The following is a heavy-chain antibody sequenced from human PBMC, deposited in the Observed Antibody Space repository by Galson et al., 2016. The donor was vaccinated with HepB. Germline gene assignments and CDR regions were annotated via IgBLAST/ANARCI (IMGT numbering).Heavy chain of an antibody. CDR1: GVSISSYY. Sequence: SETLSLTCAVSGVSISSYYWSWIRQPLGKGLEWIGYTYYNGPTKTNSPLKSRVTLSVDTSTNHFSLTLTSVTAADTAVYYCASDRGNLGSDLWGRGTRVTVSS. J-gene: IGHJ2*01. D-gene: IGHD4-23*01. V-gene: IGHV4-59*01. CDR3: ASDRGNLGSDL. CDR2: TYYNGPT.